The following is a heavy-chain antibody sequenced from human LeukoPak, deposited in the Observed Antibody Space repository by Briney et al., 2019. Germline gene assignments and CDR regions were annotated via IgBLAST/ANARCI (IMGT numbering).Heavy chain of an antibody. Sequence: GESMRLSCTAYAFNFDDYATSCFRQVPGKWLEWVGSIGSKAFDDMTQNSAAVKRRLTISKADSKTIAHLLMKSLRIEDTAVYYCTPGELGVRWGQGTLVIVSS. CDR2: IGSKAFDDMT. D-gene: IGHD1-26*01. V-gene: IGHV3-49*03. CDR3: TPGELGVR. J-gene: IGHJ4*02. CDR1: AFNFDDYA.